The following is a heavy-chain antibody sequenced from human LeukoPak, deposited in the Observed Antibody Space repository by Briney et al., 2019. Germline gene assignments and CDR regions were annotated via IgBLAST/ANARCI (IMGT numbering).Heavy chain of an antibody. Sequence: PGGSLRLSCAASGFTFGTYSVNWIRQAPGKGLEWVSYISSSSSTISYADSVKGRFTISRDNAKNTLYLQMNSLRAEDTAVYYCARDGKRWLSKELDYWGQGTLVTVSS. D-gene: IGHD5-24*01. CDR1: GFTFGTYS. V-gene: IGHV3-48*04. CDR3: ARDGKRWLSKELDY. CDR2: ISSSSSTI. J-gene: IGHJ4*02.